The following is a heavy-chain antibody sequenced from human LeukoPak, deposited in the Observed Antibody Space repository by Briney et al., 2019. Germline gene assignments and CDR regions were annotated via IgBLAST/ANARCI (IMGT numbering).Heavy chain of an antibody. CDR3: AKDKEYSSSSDFDY. V-gene: IGHV3-21*04. J-gene: IGHJ4*02. Sequence: GGSLRLSCAASGFTFSSYSMNWVRQAPGKGLEWVSSISSSSSYIYYADSVKGRFTISRDNAKNSLYLQMNSLRAEDTALYYCAKDKEYSSSSDFDYWGQGTLVTVSS. D-gene: IGHD6-6*01. CDR1: GFTFSSYS. CDR2: ISSSSSYI.